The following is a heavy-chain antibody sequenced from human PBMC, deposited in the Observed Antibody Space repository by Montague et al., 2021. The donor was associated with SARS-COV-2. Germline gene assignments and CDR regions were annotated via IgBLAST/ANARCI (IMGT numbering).Heavy chain of an antibody. CDR3: ARGMGGSYLYYFDY. CDR2: IYYSGST. CDR1: GGSISSYY. V-gene: IGHV4-59*01. D-gene: IGHD1-26*01. Sequence: SETLSLTCTVSGGSISSYYWSWIRQPPGKGLEWIGYIYYSGSTNYNPSPTSRVTILVDMSKNQFSLKLSSVTAADTAVYYCARGMGGSYLYYFDYWGQGTLVTVSS. J-gene: IGHJ4*02.